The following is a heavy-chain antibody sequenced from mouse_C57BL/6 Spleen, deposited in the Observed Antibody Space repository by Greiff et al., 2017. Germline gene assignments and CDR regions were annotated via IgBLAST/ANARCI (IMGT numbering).Heavy chain of an antibody. CDR1: GYTFTSYW. V-gene: IGHV1-53*01. CDR2: INPSNGGT. J-gene: IGHJ2*01. D-gene: IGHD2-3*01. CDR3: ARVGGYYVPFDY. Sequence: VQLQQSGTELVKPGASVKLSCKASGYTFTSYWMHWVKQRPGQGLEWIGNINPSNGGTNYNEKFKSKATLTVDKSSRTAYMQLSSLTSEDSAVYYCARVGGYYVPFDYWGQGTTLTVSS.